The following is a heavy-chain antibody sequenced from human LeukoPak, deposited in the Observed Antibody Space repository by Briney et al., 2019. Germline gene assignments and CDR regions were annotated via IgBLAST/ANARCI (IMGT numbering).Heavy chain of an antibody. J-gene: IGHJ5*02. Sequence: SETLSLTCTVSGGSISSYYWSWIRQPPGKGLEWIGYIYYSGSTNYNPSLKSRVTISVDTSKNQFSLKLSSVTAADTAVYYCARQRLVGPHLFDPWGQGTLVTVSS. CDR3: ARQRLVGPHLFDP. V-gene: IGHV4-59*08. CDR2: IYYSGST. CDR1: GGSISSYY. D-gene: IGHD2-15*01.